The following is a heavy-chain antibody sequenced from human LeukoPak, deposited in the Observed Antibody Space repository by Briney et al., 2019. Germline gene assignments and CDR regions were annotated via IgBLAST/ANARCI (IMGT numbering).Heavy chain of an antibody. J-gene: IGHJ4*02. D-gene: IGHD3-10*01. V-gene: IGHV3-23*01. CDR3: AKDTHGSGSYHFPWDPSGVLVDY. CDR1: GFTFSSYG. Sequence: PGGSLRLSCAASGFTFSSYGMSWVRQAPGKGLEWVSAISGSGGSTYHADSVKGRFTISRDNSKNTLYLQMNSLRAEDTAVYYCAKDTHGSGSYHFPWDPSGVLVDYWGQGTLVTVSS. CDR2: ISGSGGST.